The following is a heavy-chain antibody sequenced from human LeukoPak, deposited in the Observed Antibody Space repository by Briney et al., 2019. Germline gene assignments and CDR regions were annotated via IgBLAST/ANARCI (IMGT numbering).Heavy chain of an antibody. CDR1: GYTLTELS. CDR3: ATSSSSWPLTPDAFDI. D-gene: IGHD6-13*01. Sequence: ASVKVSCKVSGYTLTELSMHWVRQAPGKGLEWMGGFDPEDGETIYAQKFQGRVTMTEDTSTDTAYMELSSPRSEDTAVYYCATSSSSWPLTPDAFDIWGQGTMVTVSS. V-gene: IGHV1-24*01. CDR2: FDPEDGET. J-gene: IGHJ3*02.